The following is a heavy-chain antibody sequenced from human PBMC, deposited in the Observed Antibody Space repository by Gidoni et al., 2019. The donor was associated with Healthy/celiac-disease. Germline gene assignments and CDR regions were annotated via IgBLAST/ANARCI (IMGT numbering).Heavy chain of an antibody. J-gene: IGHJ4*02. CDR2: IYSGGST. CDR1: GFPVRSNY. Sequence: EVQLVESGGGLIQPAGSLRLSCAAAGFPVRSNYMSWVRQAPGKGLEWVSVIYSGGSTYYADSVKGRFTISIDNSKNTLYLQMSSLRAEDTAVYYCARSMVWGVSGYFDYWGQGTLVTVSS. V-gene: IGHV3-53*01. CDR3: ARSMVWGVSGYFDY. D-gene: IGHD3-10*01.